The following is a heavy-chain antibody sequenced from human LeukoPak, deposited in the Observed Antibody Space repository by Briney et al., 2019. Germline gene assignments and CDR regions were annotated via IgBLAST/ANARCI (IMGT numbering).Heavy chain of an antibody. V-gene: IGHV3-7*01. D-gene: IGHD2-15*01. Sequence: GGSLRLSCAASGFIFSNNWMGWVRQAPGKGLEWVANINPDGSDQYYVDSVKGRFIISRDNPKNSVYLQMASLSAEDAAVYYCARWTAPKYCAGGSCYDFYYMDVWGQGTTVTVFS. J-gene: IGHJ6*03. CDR2: INPDGSDQ. CDR1: GFIFSNNW. CDR3: ARWTAPKYCAGGSCYDFYYMDV.